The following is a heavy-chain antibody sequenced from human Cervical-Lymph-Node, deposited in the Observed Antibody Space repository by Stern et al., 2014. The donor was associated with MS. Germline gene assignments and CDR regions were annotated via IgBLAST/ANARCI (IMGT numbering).Heavy chain of an antibody. J-gene: IGHJ4*02. CDR1: GYSFTSYW. D-gene: IGHD6-13*01. CDR2: LYPGDSDT. Sequence: MQLVQSGAEVKKPGESLKISCKGSGYSFTSYWIGWVRQLPGKGLEWMGILYPGDSDTRYSPSFQGQVTISADKSISTAYLQWSSLKASDTAMYYCARRIAAAAAVDYFDYWGQGTLVTVSS. CDR3: ARRIAAAAAVDYFDY. V-gene: IGHV5-51*01.